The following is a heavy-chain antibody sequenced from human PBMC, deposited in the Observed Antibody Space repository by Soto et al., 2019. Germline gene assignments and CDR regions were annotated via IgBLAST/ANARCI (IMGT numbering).Heavy chain of an antibody. CDR2: IIPILGIA. D-gene: IGHD1-26*01. J-gene: IGHJ4*02. V-gene: IGHV1-69*02. Sequence: QVQLVRSGAEVKKPGSSVKVSCKASGGTFSSYTISWVRQAPGQGLEWMGRIIPILGIANYAQKFQGRVTITADKSTSTAYMELSSLRSEDTAVYYCARGVLNSGSVHWGQGTLVTVSS. CDR1: GGTFSSYT. CDR3: ARGVLNSGSVH.